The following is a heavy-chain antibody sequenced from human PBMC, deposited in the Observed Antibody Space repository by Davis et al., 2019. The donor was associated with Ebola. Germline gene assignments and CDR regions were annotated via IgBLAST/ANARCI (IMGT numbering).Heavy chain of an antibody. D-gene: IGHD2-2*01. CDR3: ARSRTFADYYFGMDV. J-gene: IGHJ6*02. V-gene: IGHV1-18*04. CDR2: INSYHGDA. CDR1: GYTFTIYG. Sequence: AASVKVSCKASGYTFTIYGISWVRQAPGQGLEWMGRINSYHGDANYAQKFQGRVTMTTDTSASTVYMDLTSLTSDDTAVYFCARSRTFADYYFGMDVWGQGTTVTVSS.